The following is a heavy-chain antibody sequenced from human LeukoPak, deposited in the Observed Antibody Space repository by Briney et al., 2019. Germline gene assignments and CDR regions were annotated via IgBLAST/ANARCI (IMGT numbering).Heavy chain of an antibody. CDR2: TYYRSTWYN. Sequence: SQTLSLTCAISGDSVSSNSVTWNWIRQSPSRGLEWLGRTYYRSTWYNDYAVSVRGRITVNPDTSKNQFSLHLNSVTPGDTAVYYCARRLTQYDCFDPWGQGILSPSPQ. D-gene: IGHD2-2*01. V-gene: IGHV6-1*01. J-gene: IGHJ5*02. CDR1: GDSVSSNSVT. CDR3: ARRLTQYDCFDP.